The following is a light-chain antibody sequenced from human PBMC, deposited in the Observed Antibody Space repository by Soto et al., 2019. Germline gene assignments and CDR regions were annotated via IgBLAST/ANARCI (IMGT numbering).Light chain of an antibody. Sequence: QSVLTQPPSVSAPPGQKVTISRSGSSSNIGNNYVSWYQHLPGTSPKVLIYDNNKRPSAIPDRFSGSKSGTSATLGITGLQTGDEADYYCGTWDSSLRAYLFGTGTKVTVL. J-gene: IGLJ1*01. CDR3: GTWDSSLRAYL. CDR1: SSNIGNNY. CDR2: DNN. V-gene: IGLV1-51*01.